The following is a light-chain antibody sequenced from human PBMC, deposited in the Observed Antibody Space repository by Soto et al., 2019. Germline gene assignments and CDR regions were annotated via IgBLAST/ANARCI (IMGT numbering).Light chain of an antibody. CDR3: SSYADFNNVL. CDR2: EVT. J-gene: IGLJ7*01. Sequence: QSALTQPPSASGSPGQSVTISCTGTSSDLRNSNFISWYQQYPGKAPKLMIYEVTKRPSGAPDRFSGSKSVNVASLTVSGLQAEDEAEYYCSSYADFNNVLFGGGTQLTVL. V-gene: IGLV2-8*01. CDR1: SSDLRNSNF.